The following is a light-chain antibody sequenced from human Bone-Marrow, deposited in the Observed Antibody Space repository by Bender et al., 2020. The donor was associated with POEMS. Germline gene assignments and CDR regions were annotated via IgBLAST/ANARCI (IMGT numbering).Light chain of an antibody. J-gene: IGLJ3*02. CDR2: DVS. Sequence: QSALTQPASVSGAPGQSITISCTGSSGDVGRYDYVSWYQHHPGKAPKLMIYDVSYRPSGLSFRFTGSKSGTSASLAITGLQSDDEAIYFCVAWDASLNGWVFGGGTKLTVL. CDR1: SGDVGRYDY. CDR3: VAWDASLNGWV. V-gene: IGLV2-14*03.